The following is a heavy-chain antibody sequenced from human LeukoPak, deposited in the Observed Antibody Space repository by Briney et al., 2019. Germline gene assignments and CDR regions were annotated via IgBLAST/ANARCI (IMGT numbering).Heavy chain of an antibody. CDR2: IYYSGST. J-gene: IGHJ5*02. V-gene: IGHV4-59*01. CDR3: ARTPLPYCSSTSCPSHWFDP. Sequence: SETLSLTCTVSGGSISSYYWSWIRQPPGKGLEWIGYIYYSGSTNYNPSLKSRVTISVDTSKNQSSLKLSSVTAADTAVYYCARTPLPYCSSTSCPSHWFDPWGQGTLVTVSS. D-gene: IGHD2-2*01. CDR1: GGSISSYY.